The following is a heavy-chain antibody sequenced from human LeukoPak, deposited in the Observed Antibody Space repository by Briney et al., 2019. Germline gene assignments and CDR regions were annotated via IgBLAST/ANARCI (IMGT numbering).Heavy chain of an antibody. J-gene: IGHJ3*02. D-gene: IGHD2-15*01. CDR2: ISSNGGST. CDR1: GFTFSSYS. Sequence: PGGSLRLSCAASGFTFSSYSMHWVRQAPGKGLEYVSAISSNGGSTYYANSVKGRFTISRDNSKNTLYLQMDSLRAEDTAVYYCAREVVVARLSGPGGVAFDISGPGTMVTVSS. V-gene: IGHV3-64*01. CDR3: AREVVVARLSGPGGVAFDI.